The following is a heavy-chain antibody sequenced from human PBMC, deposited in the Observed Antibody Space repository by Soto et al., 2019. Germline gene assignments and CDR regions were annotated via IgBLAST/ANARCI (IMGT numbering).Heavy chain of an antibody. V-gene: IGHV4-30-2*01. D-gene: IGHD2-21*02. Sequence: QVQLQESGSGLVKPSQTLSLTCAVSGGSISSGAYSWSWIRQPPGKGLEWIGYVYNSGNSYYNPSLKSRVTVPVDRSKNHFSLKLNAVTAADTAVYYCARKLGDFEDRIYWYFDLLGRGTLVTVSS. J-gene: IGHJ2*01. CDR3: ARKLGDFEDRIYWYFDL. CDR1: GGSISSGAYS. CDR2: VYNSGNS.